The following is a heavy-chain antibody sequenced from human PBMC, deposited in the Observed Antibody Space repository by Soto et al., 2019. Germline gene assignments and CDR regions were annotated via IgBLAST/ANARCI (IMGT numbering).Heavy chain of an antibody. CDR3: ARASVPAEGNWFDP. Sequence: GGSLRLSCAASGFTFSIYSMNWVRQAPGKGLEWVSYISSSSTIYYADSVKGRFTISRDNAKNSLYLQMNSLRAEDTAVYYCARASVPAEGNWFDPWGQGTLVTVSS. CDR1: GFTFSIYS. D-gene: IGHD2-2*01. CDR2: ISSSSTI. J-gene: IGHJ5*02. V-gene: IGHV3-48*01.